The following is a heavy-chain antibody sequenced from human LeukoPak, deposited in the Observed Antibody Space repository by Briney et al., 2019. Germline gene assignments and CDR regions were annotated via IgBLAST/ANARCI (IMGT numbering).Heavy chain of an antibody. D-gene: IGHD3-3*01. V-gene: IGHV3-30*18. J-gene: IGHJ4*02. CDR1: GFTFSSYG. Sequence: GRSLRLSCAASGFTFSSYGMHWVRQAPGKGLEWVAVISYDGSNKYYADSVKGRFTISRDNFKNTLYLQMNSLRAEDTAVYYCAKDWRITIRGPFDYWGQGTLVTVSS. CDR3: AKDWRITIRGPFDY. CDR2: ISYDGSNK.